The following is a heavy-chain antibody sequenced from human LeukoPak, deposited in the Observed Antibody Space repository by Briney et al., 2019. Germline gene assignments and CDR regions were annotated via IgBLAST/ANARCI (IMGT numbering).Heavy chain of an antibody. CDR2: IY. V-gene: IGHV4-39*01. Sequence: PLETLSLTCSVSGGSVTSGGFYWGWLRQPPGKGPEWIATIYYYNPSLQSRVTISIDTSKNQSSLRLTSVTATDTAVYHCARHSGSGSLSRPFDPWGQGTLVTVSS. J-gene: IGHJ5*02. CDR1: GGSVTSGGFY. D-gene: IGHD3-10*01. CDR3: ARHSGSGSLSRPFDP.